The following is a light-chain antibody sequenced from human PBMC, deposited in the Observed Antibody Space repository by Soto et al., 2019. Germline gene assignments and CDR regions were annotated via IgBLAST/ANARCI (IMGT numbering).Light chain of an antibody. CDR1: QSVSSNY. Sequence: EIVVTQSPGTLSLSPGERATLSCRASQSVSSNYLAWYQQKPGQAPRLLIYGASSRASDIPDRFSGSGSGTDFNLTISRLAPEDFERYYCLQYGSTPFTFGPGTKVDVK. CDR2: GAS. J-gene: IGKJ3*01. CDR3: LQYGSTPFT. V-gene: IGKV3-20*01.